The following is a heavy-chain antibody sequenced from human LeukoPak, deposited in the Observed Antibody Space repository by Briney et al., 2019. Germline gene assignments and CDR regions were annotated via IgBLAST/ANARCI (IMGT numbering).Heavy chain of an antibody. V-gene: IGHV2-5*02. D-gene: IGHD6-19*01. CDR1: GFSLKSNGVG. J-gene: IGHJ5*02. CDR2: IYWDDDN. CDR3: AHRAVSATGWFDP. Sequence: SGPTLVNPTQALTLTCTFSGFSLKSNGVGVGWFRQPPGKALEWLALIYWDDDNRYSPSLRSRLTITRDTSKNQLVLTMTNTDAVDTATYYCAHRAVSATGWFDPWGQGTLVTVSS.